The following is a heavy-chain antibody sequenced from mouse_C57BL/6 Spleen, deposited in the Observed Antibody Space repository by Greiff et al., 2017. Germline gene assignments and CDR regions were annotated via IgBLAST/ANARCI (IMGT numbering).Heavy chain of an antibody. CDR2: IYPGDGDT. J-gene: IGHJ1*03. CDR3: AGYYYGSSYWYFDV. Sequence: VQLVESGPELVKPGASVKISCKASGYAFSSSWMNWVKQRPGKGLEWIGRIYPGDGDTNYNGKFKGQATMSADKSSSTAYMQLSSLTSEDSAVYFCAGYYYGSSYWYFDVWGTGTTVTVSS. D-gene: IGHD1-1*01. V-gene: IGHV1-82*01. CDR1: GYAFSSSW.